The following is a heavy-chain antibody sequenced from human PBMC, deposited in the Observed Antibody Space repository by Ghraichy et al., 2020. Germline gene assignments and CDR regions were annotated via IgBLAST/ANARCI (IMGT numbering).Heavy chain of an antibody. Sequence: GGGLGGVANIKQDGREKDLVDSVKGRFTISRDNAKKSLYLQMNSLRAEDTAVYYCARLASGWYYFDYWGQGSLVTVSS. V-gene: IGHV3-7*03. D-gene: IGHD6-19*01. CDR2: IKQDGREK. J-gene: IGHJ4*02. CDR3: ARLASGWYYFDY.